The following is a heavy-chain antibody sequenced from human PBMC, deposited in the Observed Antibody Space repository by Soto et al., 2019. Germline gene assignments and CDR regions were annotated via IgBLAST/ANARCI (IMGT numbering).Heavy chain of an antibody. CDR3: SGAVAGPDAFEI. CDR2: ISYDGSNK. Sequence: QVQLVESGGGVVQPGRSLRLSCAASGFTFSSYAMHWVRQAPGKGLEWVAVISYDGSNKYYADSVKGRFTISRYNSKNKLYRQMNSLRDEDAAVYYCSGAVAGPDAFEIWGQGTMVTVSS. CDR1: GFTFSSYA. D-gene: IGHD6-19*01. V-gene: IGHV3-30-3*01. J-gene: IGHJ3*02.